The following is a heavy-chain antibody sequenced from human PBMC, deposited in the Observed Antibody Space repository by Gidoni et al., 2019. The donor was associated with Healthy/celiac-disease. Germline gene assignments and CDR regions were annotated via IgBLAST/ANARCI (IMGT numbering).Heavy chain of an antibody. J-gene: IGHJ4*02. CDR3: ARGSPGATSFDY. CDR2: IYSGGST. V-gene: IGHV3-53*02. Sequence: VQLVETGGGLIQPGGYLRPSCAASGFTVSSNYMSWVRQAPGKGLEWVSVIYSGGSTYYADSVKGRFTISRDNSKNTLYLQMNSLRAEDTAVYYCARGSPGATSFDYWGQGTLVTVSS. D-gene: IGHD1-26*01. CDR1: GFTVSSNY.